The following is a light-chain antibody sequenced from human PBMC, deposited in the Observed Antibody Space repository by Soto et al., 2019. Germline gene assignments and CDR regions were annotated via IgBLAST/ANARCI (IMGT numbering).Light chain of an antibody. CDR2: ENN. V-gene: IGLV1-51*02. CDR3: GTWDSRLTANWV. Sequence: QSVLTQPPSVSAAPGQMVTISCSGSSSNIGNNYVSWYQQLPGTAPKLLIYENNKRPSVIPDRYSGSKSGTSATLGITGLQTGDEADYYCGTWDSRLTANWVFGGGTKLTVL. J-gene: IGLJ3*02. CDR1: SSNIGNNY.